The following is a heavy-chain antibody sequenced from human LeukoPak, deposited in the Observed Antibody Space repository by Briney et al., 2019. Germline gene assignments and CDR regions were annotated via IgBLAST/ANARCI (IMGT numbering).Heavy chain of an antibody. J-gene: IGHJ4*02. D-gene: IGHD3-22*01. V-gene: IGHV1-69*13. CDR3: AAPSRYDSSGYYPNYFDY. CDR2: IIPIFGTA. CDR1: GGTFSSYA. Sequence: ASVKVSCKASGGTFSSYAISWVRQAPGQGLEWMGGIIPIFGTANYAQKFQGRVTITAGESTSTAYMELSSLRSEDTAVYYCAAPSRYDSSGYYPNYFDYWGQGTLVTVSS.